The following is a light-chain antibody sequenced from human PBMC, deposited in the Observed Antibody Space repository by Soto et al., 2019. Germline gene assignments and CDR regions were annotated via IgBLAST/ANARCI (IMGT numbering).Light chain of an antibody. CDR2: GAS. CDR3: QQYNNWPGWT. Sequence: EIVVTQSPAALSVSPGERATLSCRTSQSVSSHVAWYQQKPGXXPMLLIHGASTRATAIPARFSGSGSGTEFTLTIISLQSEDLAVYHCQQYNNWPGWTFGQGTKVDIK. CDR1: QSVSSH. V-gene: IGKV3-15*01. J-gene: IGKJ1*01.